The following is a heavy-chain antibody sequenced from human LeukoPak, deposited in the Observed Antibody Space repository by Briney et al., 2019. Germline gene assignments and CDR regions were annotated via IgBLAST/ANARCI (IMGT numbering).Heavy chain of an antibody. CDR1: GFTFSSYA. D-gene: IGHD3-10*01. CDR3: AKDGMVRGVTAAGD. Sequence: GGSLRLSCAASGFTFSSYAMSWVRQAPGKGLEWVSAISGSGGSTYYADSVKGRFTISRDNSKNTLYLQMNSLRAEDTAVYYCAKDGMVRGVTAAGDWGQGTLVTVSS. V-gene: IGHV3-23*01. J-gene: IGHJ4*02. CDR2: ISGSGGST.